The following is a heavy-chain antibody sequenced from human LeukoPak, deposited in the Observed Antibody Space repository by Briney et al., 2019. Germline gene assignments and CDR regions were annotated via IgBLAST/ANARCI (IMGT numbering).Heavy chain of an antibody. CDR3: ARDPPYLTRQQPTRPDY. D-gene: IGHD6-13*01. J-gene: IGHJ4*02. V-gene: IGHV3-74*01. CDR1: GFTFSYYW. Sequence: GGSLRLSCAASGFTFSYYWMHWVRQAPGKGLVWVSRINSDGRTTSYADSAKGRFTISRDNAKNTLHLQLNSLRAEDTAVYYCARDPPYLTRQQPTRPDYWGQGTLVTVSS. CDR2: INSDGRTT.